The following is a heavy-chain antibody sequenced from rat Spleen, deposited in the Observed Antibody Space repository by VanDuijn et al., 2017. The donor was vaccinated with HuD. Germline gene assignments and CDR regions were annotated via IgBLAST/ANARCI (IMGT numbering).Heavy chain of an antibody. Sequence: EVQLVESGGGLVQPGRSLRLSCAASGFTFSDYNMAWVRQAPRKGLEWVAIITYDGSNTYYRDSVRGRFTISRDNADSTLYLQMDSLRSEDTATYYCAKDLDGGHGFAYWGQGTLVTVSS. V-gene: IGHV5-7*01. CDR3: AKDLDGGHGFAY. D-gene: IGHD1-11*01. CDR1: GFTFSDYN. J-gene: IGHJ3*01. CDR2: ITYDGSNT.